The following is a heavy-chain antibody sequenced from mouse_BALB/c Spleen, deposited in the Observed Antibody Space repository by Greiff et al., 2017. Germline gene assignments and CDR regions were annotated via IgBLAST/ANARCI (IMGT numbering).Heavy chain of an antibody. Sequence: DVKLVESGGGLVQPGGSRKLSCAASGFTFSDYGMAWVRQAPGKGPEWVAFISNLAYSIYYADTVTGRFTISRENAKNTLYLEMSSLRSEDTAMYYCARDQSYGSSYYAMDYWGQGTSVTVSS. CDR2: ISNLAYSI. J-gene: IGHJ4*01. CDR1: GFTFSDYG. D-gene: IGHD1-1*01. V-gene: IGHV5-15*02. CDR3: ARDQSYGSSYYAMDY.